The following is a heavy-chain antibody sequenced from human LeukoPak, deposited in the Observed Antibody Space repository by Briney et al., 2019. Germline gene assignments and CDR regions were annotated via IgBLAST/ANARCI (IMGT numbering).Heavy chain of an antibody. Sequence: SETLSLTCTVSADSINTYYWSWIRQPAGEGLEWIGRIYTSGSTNYNPSLKSRVSMSVDTSKNQFSLKLTSVTAADTAVYYCARDLYGYDPFDYWGQGTLVTVSS. CDR3: ARDLYGYDPFDY. D-gene: IGHD5-12*01. J-gene: IGHJ4*02. CDR2: IYTSGST. CDR1: ADSINTYY. V-gene: IGHV4-4*07.